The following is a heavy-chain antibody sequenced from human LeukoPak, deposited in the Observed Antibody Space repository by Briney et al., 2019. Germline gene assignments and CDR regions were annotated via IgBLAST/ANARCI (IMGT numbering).Heavy chain of an antibody. V-gene: IGHV4-59*01. D-gene: IGHD3-3*01. Sequence: SETLSLTCTVSGGSISSYHWSWIRQPPGKRLEWIGYGHYSGSTNYNPSLKNRVTISVDTSKNQFSLKLSSVTAADTAVYYCARRFTIFGVTYWFDPWGQGTLVTVSS. CDR2: GHYSGST. CDR1: GGSISSYH. J-gene: IGHJ5*02. CDR3: ARRFTIFGVTYWFDP.